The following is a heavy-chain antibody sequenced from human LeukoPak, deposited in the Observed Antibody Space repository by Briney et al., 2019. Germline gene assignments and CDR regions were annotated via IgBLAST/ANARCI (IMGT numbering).Heavy chain of an antibody. CDR1: DFSFA. J-gene: IGHJ4*02. CDR3: VRMRGPERRHCFDY. Sequence: GGSLRLSCVVSDFSFAVSWVRQAPGKGLEWISTINGRGDDSFHAASVKGRFTISRDTSKNTLYLHTSSLRAADTAMYFCVRMRGPERRHCFDYWSQGALLIVSS. CDR2: INGRGDDS. D-gene: IGHD1-1*01. V-gene: IGHV3-23*01.